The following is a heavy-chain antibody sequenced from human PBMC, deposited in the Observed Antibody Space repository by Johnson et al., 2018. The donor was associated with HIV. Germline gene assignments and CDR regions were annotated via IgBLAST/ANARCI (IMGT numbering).Heavy chain of an antibody. V-gene: IGHV3-9*01. CDR2: ISWSGGSM. Sequence: LGVSCAASGFTFDDYAIHRVRQAPGKGLEWVSGISWSGGSMGYADSVKGRFTISKDNAKNSLYLQMNSLRPEDTAVYYCVRGGQWGATDAFDVWGQGTMVTVSS. J-gene: IGHJ3*01. CDR3: VRGGQWGATDAFDV. CDR1: GFTFDDYA. D-gene: IGHD6-19*01.